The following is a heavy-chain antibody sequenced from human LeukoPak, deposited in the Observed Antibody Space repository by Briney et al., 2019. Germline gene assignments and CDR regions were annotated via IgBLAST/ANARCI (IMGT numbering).Heavy chain of an antibody. CDR2: ISWNSGSI. D-gene: IGHD6-13*01. Sequence: GGSLRLSCAASGFTFDDYAMHWVRQAPGKGLEWVSGISWNSGSIGYADSVKGRFTISRDNAKNSLYLQMNSLRAEDTAVYFCARVGALSSSWLLYWGQGTLVTVSS. V-gene: IGHV3-9*01. CDR1: GFTFDDYA. J-gene: IGHJ4*02. CDR3: ARVGALSSSWLLY.